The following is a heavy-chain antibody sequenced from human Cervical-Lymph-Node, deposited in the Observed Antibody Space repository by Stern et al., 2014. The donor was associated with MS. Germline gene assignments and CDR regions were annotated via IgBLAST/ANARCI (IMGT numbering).Heavy chain of an antibody. CDR1: GFTFLSSA. D-gene: IGHD3-10*01. CDR3: AAEGEYIRSGIYHYTGMDV. V-gene: IGHV1-58*02. CDR2: IVVERADT. Sequence: QLVQSGPEVKRPGTSVRVSCKASGFTFLSSAMQWVRQARGQRLEWRGFIVVERADTRYAQKFHYRVTISRDMSTSTVNMELSSLRSEDTAVYYCAAEGEYIRSGIYHYTGMDVWGQGTTVTVSS. J-gene: IGHJ6*02.